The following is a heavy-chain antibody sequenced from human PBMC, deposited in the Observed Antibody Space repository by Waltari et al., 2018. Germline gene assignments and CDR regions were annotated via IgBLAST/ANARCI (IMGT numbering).Heavy chain of an antibody. CDR1: GFTFYTFA. V-gene: IGHV3-23*04. D-gene: IGHD4-17*01. CDR3: AKGSTTMTSPFDP. CDR2: LCGRGDST. J-gene: IGHJ5*02. Sequence: EVQLVEAGGGLVQPGGSLRLSCASSGFTFYTFAMNWVRQTPGRGLGWVSGLCGRGDSTYYAESVKGRFPISRDNSKNTLYLQMNSLRAEDTAVYYCAKGSTTMTSPFDPWGQGTLVTVSS.